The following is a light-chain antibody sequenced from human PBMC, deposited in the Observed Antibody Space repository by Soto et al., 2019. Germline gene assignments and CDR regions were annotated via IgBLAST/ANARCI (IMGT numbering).Light chain of an antibody. V-gene: IGKV1-33*01. CDR1: EDISNS. Sequence: DIQMTQSPSSLSASVGDRVTITCQASEDISNSLNWYQQKPGKAPKLLIYDASNLETGVPSRFSGSGSGTDFTFTISSLQPEDLATYYCQQYEHFITFGQGTRLEIK. J-gene: IGKJ5*01. CDR2: DAS. CDR3: QQYEHFIT.